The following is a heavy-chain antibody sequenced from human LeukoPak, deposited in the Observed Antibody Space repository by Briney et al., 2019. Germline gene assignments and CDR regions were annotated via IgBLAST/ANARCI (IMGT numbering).Heavy chain of an antibody. CDR1: EFTFTTYG. CDR2: ISYDGTNK. CDR3: ARERTGWFFDY. J-gene: IGHJ4*02. D-gene: IGHD6-19*01. V-gene: IGHV3-30*19. Sequence: GGSLRLSCAASEFTFTTYGMHWVRQAPGKGLEWVAIISYDGTNKFYADSVKGRFTISRDNSKNTLYLQMNSLRAEDTALYYCARERTGWFFDYWGQGTLVTVSS.